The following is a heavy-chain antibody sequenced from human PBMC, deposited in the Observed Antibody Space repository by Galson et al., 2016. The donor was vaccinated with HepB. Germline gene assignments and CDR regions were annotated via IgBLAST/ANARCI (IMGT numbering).Heavy chain of an antibody. D-gene: IGHD3-16*01. J-gene: IGHJ3*01. CDR1: GFSFSSYT. Sequence: SLRLSCAASGFSFSSYTMHWVRQAPGKGPEWVAAMSFDEYTKSYADSVRGRFTISRDNSKNTLLLQISSLRVEDTAMYYCVRASYQIRFIDAFDVWGQGTRVTVS. CDR3: VRASYQIRFIDAFDV. CDR2: MSFDEYTK. V-gene: IGHV3-30*04.